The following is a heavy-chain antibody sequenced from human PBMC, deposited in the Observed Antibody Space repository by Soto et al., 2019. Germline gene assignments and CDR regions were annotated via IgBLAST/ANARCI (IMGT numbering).Heavy chain of an antibody. V-gene: IGHV3-49*04. CDR3: TRDVYSGYDYYYYYGMDV. CDR1: GFTFGDYA. CDR2: IRSKAYGGTT. Sequence: LRLSCTASGFTFGDYAMSWVRQAPGKGLEGVGFIRSKAYGGTTEYAASVKGRFTISRDDSKSIAYLQMNSLETEDTAVYYCTRDVYSGYDYYYYYGMDVWGQGTTVTVSS. J-gene: IGHJ6*02. D-gene: IGHD5-12*01.